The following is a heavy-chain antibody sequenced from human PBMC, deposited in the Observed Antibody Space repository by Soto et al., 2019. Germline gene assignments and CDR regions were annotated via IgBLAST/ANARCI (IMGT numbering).Heavy chain of an antibody. V-gene: IGHV3-30*18. CDR3: AKEFGEFYYYYGMDV. CDR2: ISFDGSNK. Sequence: QVQLVESGGGVVQPGRSLRLSCAASGFTFSSYGMHWVRQAPGKGLEWVSLISFDGSNKYHADSVKGRFTISRDNSKNTLYLQMHSLRAEDTAVYYCAKEFGEFYYYYGMDVWGQGTTVTVSS. CDR1: GFTFSSYG. J-gene: IGHJ6*02. D-gene: IGHD3-10*01.